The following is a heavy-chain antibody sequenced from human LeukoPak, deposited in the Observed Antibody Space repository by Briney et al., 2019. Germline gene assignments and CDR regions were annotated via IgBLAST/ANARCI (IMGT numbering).Heavy chain of an antibody. D-gene: IGHD2-2*03. Sequence: GGSLRLSCAASGFTFSSYAMSWVRQAPGKGLEWVSAISGSGGSTYYADSVKGRFTISRDNSKNTLYLQMNSLRAEDTAVYYCAKGGYCSSTSCHFDAFDIWGQGTMVTVSS. J-gene: IGHJ3*02. CDR1: GFTFSSYA. CDR2: ISGSGGST. V-gene: IGHV3-23*01. CDR3: AKGGYCSSTSCHFDAFDI.